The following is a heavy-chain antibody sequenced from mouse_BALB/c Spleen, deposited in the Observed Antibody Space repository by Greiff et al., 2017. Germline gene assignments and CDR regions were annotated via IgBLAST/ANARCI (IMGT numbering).Heavy chain of an antibody. J-gene: IGHJ1*01. Sequence: VQLQQSGTVLARPGASVKMSCKASGYTFTSYWMHWVKQRPGQGPEWIGAIYPGNSDTSYNQKFKGKAKLTAVTSTSTAYMELSSLTNEDSAVYYCTRGAGNYNFDVWGAGTTVTVSS. CDR2: IYPGNSDT. CDR3: TRGAGNYNFDV. CDR1: GYTFTSYW. V-gene: IGHV1-5*01. D-gene: IGHD2-1*01.